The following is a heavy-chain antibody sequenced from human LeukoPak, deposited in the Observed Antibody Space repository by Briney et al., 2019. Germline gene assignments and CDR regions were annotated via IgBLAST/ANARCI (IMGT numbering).Heavy chain of an antibody. CDR2: INSSSSTI. Sequence: GGSLRPSCAASGFTFTNYNMNWVRQAPGEGLEWVSSINSSSSTIYYADSVKGRFTISRDNAKNSLYLQMNSLRAEDTAVYYCAELGITMIGGVWGKGTTVTVSS. J-gene: IGHJ6*04. V-gene: IGHV3-48*04. D-gene: IGHD3-10*02. CDR3: AELGITMIGGV. CDR1: GFTFTNYN.